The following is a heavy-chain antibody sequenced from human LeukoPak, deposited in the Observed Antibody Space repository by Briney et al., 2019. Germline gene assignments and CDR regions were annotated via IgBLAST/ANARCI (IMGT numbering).Heavy chain of an antibody. CDR3: AREGIAVAGTSMDY. Sequence: WGSLRLSCAASGFTVSSNYMSWVRQAPGQGLELVSVIYSGGSTYYADSVKGRFTIARDNSKNTLYLQMNSLRAEDTAVDYCAREGIAVAGTSMDYWGQGTLVTVSS. D-gene: IGHD6-19*01. J-gene: IGHJ4*02. CDR1: GFTVSSNY. V-gene: IGHV3-53*01. CDR2: IYSGGST.